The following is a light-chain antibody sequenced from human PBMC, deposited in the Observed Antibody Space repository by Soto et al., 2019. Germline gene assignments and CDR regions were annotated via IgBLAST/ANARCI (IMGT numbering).Light chain of an antibody. CDR3: CSYAGSSTFVV. V-gene: IGLV2-23*02. J-gene: IGLJ1*01. CDR2: EVS. Sequence: QSALTQPASVSGSPGQSITISCTGTSSDVGSYNLVSWYQQHPGKAPKLMIYEVSKRPSGVSNRFSGSKSGNTASLTISGLQAGDEADYYCCSYAGSSTFVVFGTGTKLTVL. CDR1: SSDVGSYNL.